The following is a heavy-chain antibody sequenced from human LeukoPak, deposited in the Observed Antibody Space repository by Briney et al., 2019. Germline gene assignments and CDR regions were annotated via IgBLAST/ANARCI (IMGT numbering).Heavy chain of an antibody. CDR2: ISGSGGST. Sequence: LGGSLRLSCAASGFTFSSYAMSWVRQAPGKGLEWVSAISGSGGSTYYADSVKGRFTISRDNSKNTLYQQMNSLRAEDTAVYYCAKDVYSSSWYYFDYWGQGTLVTVSS. V-gene: IGHV3-23*01. CDR3: AKDVYSSSWYYFDY. D-gene: IGHD6-13*01. CDR1: GFTFSSYA. J-gene: IGHJ4*02.